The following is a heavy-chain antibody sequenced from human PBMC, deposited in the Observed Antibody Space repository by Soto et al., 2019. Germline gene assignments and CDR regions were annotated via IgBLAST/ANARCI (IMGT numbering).Heavy chain of an antibody. CDR1: GLSVNTTGEG. CDR2: IHWDEDK. CDR3: AHRFDQAYGDYPDAFDV. J-gene: IGHJ3*01. Sequence: HITLSESDPTLVKPEQTLTLTCTLSGLSVNTTGEGLGRIRHHPGRALERLGVIHWDEDKRYNPSLTTRVTITKDTSKNQVVLTMTNMAPVDTATYYCAHRFDQAYGDYPDAFDVWGQGTTVTVSS. D-gene: IGHD4-17*01. V-gene: IGHV2-5*02.